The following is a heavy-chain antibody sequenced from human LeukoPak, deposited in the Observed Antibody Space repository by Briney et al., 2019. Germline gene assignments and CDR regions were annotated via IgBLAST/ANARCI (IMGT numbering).Heavy chain of an antibody. Sequence: SETLSLTCAVYDGSFSGYYWSWIRQPPGKGLEWIAEINHGGSTHYNPSLRSRVTISIDTSQKQFSLKLSSVTAADTAVYYCAREFSTAWLGDSDSWGQGTLVTVSS. V-gene: IGHV4-34*01. D-gene: IGHD6-19*01. CDR2: INHGGST. CDR1: DGSFSGYY. CDR3: AREFSTAWLGDSDS. J-gene: IGHJ4*02.